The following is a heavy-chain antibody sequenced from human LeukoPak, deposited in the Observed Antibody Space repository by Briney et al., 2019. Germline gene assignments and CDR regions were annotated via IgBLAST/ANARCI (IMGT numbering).Heavy chain of an antibody. J-gene: IGHJ4*02. CDR2: IYSGGAT. CDR1: GFDVGRDY. D-gene: IGHD6-13*01. V-gene: IGHV3-53*01. Sequence: GGSLRLSCAASGFDVGRDYMTWVRQAPGKGLEWVSFIYSGGATYYADSVRGRFTISRDSSKNTLYLQMNSLRVEDTAVYYCARVPGYSWGQGTLVTVSS. CDR3: ARVPGYS.